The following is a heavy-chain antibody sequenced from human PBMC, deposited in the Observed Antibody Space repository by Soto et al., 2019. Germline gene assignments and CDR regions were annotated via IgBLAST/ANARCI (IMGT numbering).Heavy chain of an antibody. V-gene: IGHV5-51*01. J-gene: IGHJ4*02. CDR1: GYSFTSYW. Sequence: PGESLKISCKGSGYSFTSYWIGWVRQMPGRGLEWMGIIYPGDSDIRYSPSFQGQVTISADKSISTAYLQRSSLKASDTAIYYCTRSSGYTYGPLFEYWGQGTLVTVSS. CDR3: TRSSGYTYGPLFEY. D-gene: IGHD5-18*01. CDR2: IYPGDSDI.